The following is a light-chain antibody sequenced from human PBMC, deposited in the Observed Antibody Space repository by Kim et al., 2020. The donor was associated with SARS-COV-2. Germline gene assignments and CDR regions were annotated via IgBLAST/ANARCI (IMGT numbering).Light chain of an antibody. J-gene: IGLJ2*01. V-gene: IGLV1-51*01. CDR2: DNN. CDR3: GAWDTSLTPLWV. Sequence: KVTLSCSASSSNIGNNYVSWYQQLPGTAPTLLIYDNNKRPSGMPDRFSGSKSGTSATLDITGLQTGDEALYYCGAWDTSLTPLWVFGGGTQLTVL. CDR1: SSNIGNNY.